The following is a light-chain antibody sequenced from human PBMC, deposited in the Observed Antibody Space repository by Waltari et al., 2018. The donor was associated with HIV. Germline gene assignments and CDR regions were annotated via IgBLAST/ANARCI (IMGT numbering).Light chain of an antibody. V-gene: IGLV1-47*01. Sequence: QSVLTQPPSASGTPGQRVTISCSGSSSNIGSNYVYWYQQLRGTAPNPLIYRNKQRPSGVPDRFSGSKSGTSASLAISGLRSEDEAAYYCAAWDGSLSGRVFGGGTKLTVL. J-gene: IGLJ3*02. CDR3: AAWDGSLSGRV. CDR2: RNK. CDR1: SSNIGSNY.